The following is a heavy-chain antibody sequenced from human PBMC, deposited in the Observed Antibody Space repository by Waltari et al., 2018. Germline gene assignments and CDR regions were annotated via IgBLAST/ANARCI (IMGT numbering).Heavy chain of an antibody. CDR3: ARGRGFYDNFGDVAFET. CDR2: VSFDGDSN. J-gene: IGHJ3*02. V-gene: IGHV3-30*10. D-gene: IGHD3-22*01. CDR1: GFTFRNFA. Sequence: QVQMVQSGGGVVQPGRSVKLSCAASGFTFRNFALPWVRQAPGKGLEWLAVVSFDGDSNNPIDSLKGRINISRDNSKNTLFLQMNSLRPEDTATYYCARGRGFYDNFGDVAFETWGQGTLVIVSS.